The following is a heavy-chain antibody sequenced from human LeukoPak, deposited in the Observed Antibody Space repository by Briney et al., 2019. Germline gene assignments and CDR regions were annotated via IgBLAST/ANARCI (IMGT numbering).Heavy chain of an antibody. Sequence: SETLSLTCAVYSGSFSGYYWSWIRQPPGKGLEWIGEINHSGSTNYNPSLKSRVTISVDTSKNQFSLKLSSVTAADTAVYYCARGRYDYVWGSYRPYYFDYWGQGTLVTVSS. CDR3: ARGRYDYVWGSYRPYYFDY. CDR2: INHSGST. CDR1: SGSFSGYY. J-gene: IGHJ4*02. V-gene: IGHV4-34*01. D-gene: IGHD3-16*02.